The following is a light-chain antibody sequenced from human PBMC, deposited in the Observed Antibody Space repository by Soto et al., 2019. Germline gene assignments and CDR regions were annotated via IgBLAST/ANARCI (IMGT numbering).Light chain of an antibody. Sequence: DIVMTQSPATLSVSTGDRATLSCRAGQNIHTNLAWYQQKNGQPPRILLYGASTGDTGLPARFSGSSSGTEFTLPINRLQAEDCEVYYCQQYYNWPRTFGQGTRLEIK. J-gene: IGKJ5*01. V-gene: IGKV3-15*01. CDR3: QQYYNWPRT. CDR2: GAS. CDR1: QNIHTN.